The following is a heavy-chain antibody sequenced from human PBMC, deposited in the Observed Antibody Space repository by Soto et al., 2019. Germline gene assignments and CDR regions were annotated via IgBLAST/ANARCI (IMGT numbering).Heavy chain of an antibody. Sequence: ASVKVSCNVAGYTLTEISMHWVRQAPGKGLEWMGGFHPEDGETIYAQNFQGRVTMTEDTSTDTAYMELSSLRSEDTAVYYCAIITGPYGMDVWGQGTTVTVSS. CDR3: AIITGPYGMDV. CDR2: FHPEDGET. J-gene: IGHJ6*02. D-gene: IGHD3-10*01. V-gene: IGHV1-24*01. CDR1: GYTLTEIS.